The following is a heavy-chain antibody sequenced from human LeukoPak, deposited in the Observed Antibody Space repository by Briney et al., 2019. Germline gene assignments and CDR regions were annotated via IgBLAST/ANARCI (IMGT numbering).Heavy chain of an antibody. D-gene: IGHD6-13*01. Sequence: SPGGSLRLSCAASGFTFSSYSMNWVRQAPGKGLEWVSAISGVGGSTYYADSVKGRFTISRDNAKNSLYLQMNSLRAEDTAVYYCARDPGAANAFDIWGQGTMVTVSS. J-gene: IGHJ3*02. CDR2: ISGVGGST. CDR1: GFTFSSYS. V-gene: IGHV3-21*01. CDR3: ARDPGAANAFDI.